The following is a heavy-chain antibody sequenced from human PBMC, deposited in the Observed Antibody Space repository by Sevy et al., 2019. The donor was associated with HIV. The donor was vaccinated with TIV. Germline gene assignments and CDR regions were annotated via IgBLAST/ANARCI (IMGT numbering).Heavy chain of an antibody. D-gene: IGHD1-20*01. Sequence: GGSLRLSCAASGVIFNSHAMSWVRQAPGKGLEWVSTISGSGGYPYYSDSVKGRFSISRDNSKNTVYLQMNSLSAKDTAVYYCTNRGIVIITGFDYWGQGTLVTVSS. CDR2: ISGSGGYP. CDR3: TNRGIVIITGFDY. CDR1: GVIFNSHA. V-gene: IGHV3-23*01. J-gene: IGHJ4*02.